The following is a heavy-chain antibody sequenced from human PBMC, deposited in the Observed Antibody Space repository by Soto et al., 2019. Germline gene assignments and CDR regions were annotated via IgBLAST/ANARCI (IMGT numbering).Heavy chain of an antibody. CDR3: ARDFHGIAAAFDY. V-gene: IGHV1-69*04. J-gene: IGHJ4*02. CDR2: IIPILGIA. Sequence: GASVKVSCKASGGTFSSYTISWVRQAPGQGLEWMGRIIPILGIANYAQKFQGRVTITADKSTSTAYMELSSLRSEDTAVYYCARDFHGIAAAFDYWGQGTLVTVSS. CDR1: GGTFSSYT. D-gene: IGHD6-13*01.